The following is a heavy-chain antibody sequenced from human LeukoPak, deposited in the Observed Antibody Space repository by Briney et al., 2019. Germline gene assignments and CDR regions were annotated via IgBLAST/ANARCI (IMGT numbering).Heavy chain of an antibody. CDR1: GFTFSSYE. CDR3: ARDSMITFGGSWFDP. Sequence: PGGSLRLSCAASGFTFSSYEMNWVRQAPGKGLEWVSYISSSGNTIYYVDSVKGRFTISRDNAKNSLYLQMNGLRAEDTAVYHCARDSMITFGGSWFDPWGQGTLVTVSS. CDR2: ISSSGNTI. D-gene: IGHD3-16*01. V-gene: IGHV3-48*03. J-gene: IGHJ5*02.